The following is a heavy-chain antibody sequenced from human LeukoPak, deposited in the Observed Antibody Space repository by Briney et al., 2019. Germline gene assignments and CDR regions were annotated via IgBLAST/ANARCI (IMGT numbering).Heavy chain of an antibody. CDR1: GINFSDHA. D-gene: IGHD6-19*01. CDR2: ISYDGSNK. V-gene: IGHV3-30-3*01. J-gene: IGHJ4*02. CDR3: ARQQWLLLIWMGSFDC. Sequence: PGRTLCLSCAASGINFSDHAMHWVRQRPSKGQERVAVISYDGSNKYYADSVKGRFTISRDNSKNTLYLQMNSLRTEDTAVYYCARQQWLLLIWMGSFDCWGQGALVTVSS.